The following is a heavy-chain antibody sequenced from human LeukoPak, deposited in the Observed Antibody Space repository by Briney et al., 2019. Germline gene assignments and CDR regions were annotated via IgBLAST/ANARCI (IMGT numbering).Heavy chain of an antibody. CDR3: TRGTVVVTARYYYYGLDV. Sequence: QPGRSLRLSCAASGFTFSSYAMHWVRQAPGKGLEWVAVISYDGNNKYYADSVKGRFTISRDNSKNTLYLQMNSLRAEDTAVYYCTRGTVVVTARYYYYGLDVWGQGTTVTVSS. V-gene: IGHV3-30-3*01. CDR2: ISYDGNNK. J-gene: IGHJ6*02. D-gene: IGHD2-21*02. CDR1: GFTFSSYA.